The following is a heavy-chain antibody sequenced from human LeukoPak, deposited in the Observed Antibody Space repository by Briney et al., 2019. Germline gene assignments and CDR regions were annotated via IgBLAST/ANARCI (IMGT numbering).Heavy chain of an antibody. CDR2: IYYGGST. D-gene: IGHD5-18*01. CDR1: GGSISSGDYY. Sequence: SETLSLTCTVSGGSISSGDYYWSWIRQPPGKGLEWIGYIYYGGSTYYNPSLKSRVTISVDTSKNQFSLKLSSVTAADTAVYYCARDPGATTYSYGCFDYWGQGTLVTVSS. CDR3: ARDPGATTYSYGCFDY. V-gene: IGHV4-30-4*01. J-gene: IGHJ4*02.